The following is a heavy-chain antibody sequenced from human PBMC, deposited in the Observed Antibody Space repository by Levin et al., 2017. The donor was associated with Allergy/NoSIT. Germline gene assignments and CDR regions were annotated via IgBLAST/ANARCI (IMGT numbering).Heavy chain of an antibody. J-gene: IGHJ5*02. D-gene: IGHD2-21*02. V-gene: IGHV4-4*07. CDR3: ARDGEVGGGDHTDNWFDP. Sequence: SETLSLTCTVSGGSISSYYWSWIRQPAGKGLEWIGRIYTSGSTNYNPSLKSRVTMSVDTSKNQFSLKLSSVTAADTAVYYCARDGEVGGGDHTDNWFDPWGQGTLVTVSS. CDR2: IYTSGST. CDR1: GGSISSYY.